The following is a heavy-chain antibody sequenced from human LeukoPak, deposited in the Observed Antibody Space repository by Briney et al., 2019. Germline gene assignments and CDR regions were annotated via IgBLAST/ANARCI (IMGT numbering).Heavy chain of an antibody. CDR2: ISTKNGYT. CDR1: GYTFTDYL. CDR3: AREKLWFGEFPFDN. J-gene: IGHJ4*02. Sequence: ASVKVSCKASGYTFTDYLINWVRQAPGQGLEWVGSISTKNGYTKLAQKFQGRVAMTKDTSANTIYMDLKSLTFDDTAVYYCAREKLWFGEFPFDNWGQGTLVTVSS. D-gene: IGHD3-10*01. V-gene: IGHV1-18*01.